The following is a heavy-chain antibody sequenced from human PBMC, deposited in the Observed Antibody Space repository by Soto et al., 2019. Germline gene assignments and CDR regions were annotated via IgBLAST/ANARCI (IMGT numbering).Heavy chain of an antibody. CDR2: IKQDGSEK. D-gene: IGHD2-15*01. CDR3: ARDPSVVVVAATPYYYYGMDV. Sequence: SLRLSCAASGFAFSTYWMSWVRQAPGKGLEWVANIKQDGSEKYYVDSVKGRFTISRDNAKNSLYLQMNSLRAEDTAVYYCARDPSVVVVAATPYYYYGMDVWGQGTTVTVSS. CDR1: GFAFSTYW. V-gene: IGHV3-7*01. J-gene: IGHJ6*02.